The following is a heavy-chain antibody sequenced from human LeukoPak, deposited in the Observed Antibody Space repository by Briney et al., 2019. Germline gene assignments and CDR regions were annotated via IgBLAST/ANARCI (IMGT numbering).Heavy chain of an antibody. Sequence: KPSETLSPTCAVYGGSFSGYYWNWIRQPPGKGLEWIGEINHSGSTNYNPSLKSRVTISVDTSKNQFSLKLSSVTAADTAVYYCARSQWRKADYWGQGTLVTVSS. J-gene: IGHJ4*02. V-gene: IGHV4-34*01. CDR1: GGSFSGYY. CDR3: ARSQWRKADY. D-gene: IGHD6-19*01. CDR2: INHSGST.